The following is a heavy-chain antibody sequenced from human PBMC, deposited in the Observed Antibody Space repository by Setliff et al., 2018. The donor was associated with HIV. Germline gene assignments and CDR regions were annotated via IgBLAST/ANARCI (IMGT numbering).Heavy chain of an antibody. CDR2: IHTSDTT. CDR3: ARLDCSSSSGFVDY. Sequence: SETLSLTCTVSGVSTSIHYWVWIRQPAGRGLEWIGRIHTSDTTRYNPSLQSRVAMSVDTSKNQFSLKLSSVTAADTAVYYCARLDCSSSSGFVDYWGQGTLVTVSS. V-gene: IGHV4-4*07. CDR1: GVSTSIHY. D-gene: IGHD2-2*01. J-gene: IGHJ4*02.